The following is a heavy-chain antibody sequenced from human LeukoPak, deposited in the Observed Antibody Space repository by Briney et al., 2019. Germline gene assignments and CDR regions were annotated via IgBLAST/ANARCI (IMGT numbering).Heavy chain of an antibody. D-gene: IGHD2-15*01. CDR1: GYTFTGYY. CDR3: ASMDVVVVAATRIDY. Sequence: VSVKVSCKASGYTFTGYYMHWVRQAPGQGLEWMGRINPNSGGTNYAQKFQGRVTMTRDTSISTAYMELSRLRSDDTAVYYCASMDVVVVAATRIDYWGQGTLVTVSS. CDR2: INPNSGGT. V-gene: IGHV1-2*06. J-gene: IGHJ4*02.